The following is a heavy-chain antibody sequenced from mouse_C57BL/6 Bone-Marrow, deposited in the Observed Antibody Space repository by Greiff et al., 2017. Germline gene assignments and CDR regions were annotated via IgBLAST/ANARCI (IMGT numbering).Heavy chain of an antibody. V-gene: IGHV5-4*01. D-gene: IGHD2-12*01. Sequence: EVQLVESGGGLVKPGGSLKLSCAASGFTFSSYAMSWVRQTPEKRLEWVATISDGGSYTYYPDNVKGRFTISRDNAKHNLYLQMSHLTSEDTAMYYCARLYSNDEESWGQGTTLTVSS. CDR3: ARLYSNDEES. CDR2: ISDGGSYT. CDR1: GFTFSSYA. J-gene: IGHJ2*01.